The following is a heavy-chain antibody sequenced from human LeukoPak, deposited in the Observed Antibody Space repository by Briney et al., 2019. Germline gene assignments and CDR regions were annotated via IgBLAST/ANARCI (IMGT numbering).Heavy chain of an antibody. D-gene: IGHD3-10*01. Sequence: PSETLSLTCSVSGGSISSYYWSWIRQPPGKGLEWIGYIYTSGSTNYNPSLKSRVTISVDTSKNQFSLKLSSVTAADTAVYYCARRTWGVYYFDYWGQGTLVTVSS. CDR1: GGSISSYY. CDR3: ARRTWGVYYFDY. V-gene: IGHV4-4*09. CDR2: IYTSGST. J-gene: IGHJ4*02.